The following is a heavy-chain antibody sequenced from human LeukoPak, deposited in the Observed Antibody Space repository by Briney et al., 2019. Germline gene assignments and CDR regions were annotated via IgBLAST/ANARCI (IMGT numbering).Heavy chain of an antibody. CDR3: ARDRGYYDILTGYYPSAYMDV. CDR1: GFTFSSYS. D-gene: IGHD3-9*01. CDR2: ISSSSSTI. Sequence: GGSLRLSCAASGFTFSSYSMNWVRQAPGKGLEWVSYISSSSSTIYYADSVKGRFTISRDNAKNSLYLQMNSLRAEDTAVYYCARDRGYYDILTGYYPSAYMDVWGKGTTVTVSS. V-gene: IGHV3-48*01. J-gene: IGHJ6*03.